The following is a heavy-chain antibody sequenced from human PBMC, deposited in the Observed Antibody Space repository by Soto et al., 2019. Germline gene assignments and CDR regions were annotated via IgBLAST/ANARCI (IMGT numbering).Heavy chain of an antibody. J-gene: IGHJ5*02. D-gene: IGHD3-22*01. CDR3: ARDKPYYYDSSCYMFDP. Sequence: GASVKVSCKASGYTFTSYGISWVRQAPEQGLEWMGRISAYNGNTNYAQKLQGRVTMTTDTSTSTAYMELRSLRSDDTAVYYCARDKPYYYDSSCYMFDPWGQGTLVTVSS. CDR2: ISAYNGNT. CDR1: GYTFTSYG. V-gene: IGHV1-18*01.